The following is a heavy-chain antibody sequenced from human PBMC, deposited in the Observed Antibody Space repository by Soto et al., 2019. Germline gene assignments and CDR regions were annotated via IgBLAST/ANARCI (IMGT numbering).Heavy chain of an antibody. J-gene: IGHJ6*02. CDR1: GYTFTSYA. D-gene: IGHD3-10*01. CDR3: ASEYYYCSGTPYYYYGMDG. CDR2: INAGNGNT. Sequence: ASVKVSCKASGYTFTSYAMHWVRQAPGQRLEWMGWINAGNGNTKYSQKFQGRVTITRDTSASTAYMELSSLRSEDTAVYYCASEYYYCSGTPYYYYGMDGWGQGTTVTVSS. V-gene: IGHV1-3*01.